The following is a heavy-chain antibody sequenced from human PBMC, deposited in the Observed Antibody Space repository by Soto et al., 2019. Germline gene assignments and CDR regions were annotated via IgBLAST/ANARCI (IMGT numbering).Heavy chain of an antibody. CDR3: ARHVPAAGYYHGMDV. D-gene: IGHD2-2*01. CDR1: GGTFSSYA. V-gene: IGHV1-69*12. Sequence: QVQLVQSGAEVKKPGSSVKVSCKASGGTFSSYAISWVRQAPGQGLEWMGGIIPIFGTANYAQKFQGRVTITADESTSTDYMELSTLRSEDTAVYYCARHVPAAGYYHGMDVWGQGTTVTVSS. J-gene: IGHJ6*02. CDR2: IIPIFGTA.